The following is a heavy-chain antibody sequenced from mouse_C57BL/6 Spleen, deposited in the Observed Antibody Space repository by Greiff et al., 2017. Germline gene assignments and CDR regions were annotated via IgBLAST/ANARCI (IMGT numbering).Heavy chain of an antibody. D-gene: IGHD2-4*01. V-gene: IGHV1-47*01. CDR3: ARAYDYGDWYFDV. Sequence: VQLVESGAELVKPGASVKMSCKASGYTFTTYPIEWMKQNHGKSLEWIGNFHPYNDDTKYNEKFKGKATLTVEKSSSTVYLELSRLTSDDSAVYYCARAYDYGDWYFDVWGTGTTVTVSS. CDR2: FHPYNDDT. CDR1: GYTFTTYP. J-gene: IGHJ1*03.